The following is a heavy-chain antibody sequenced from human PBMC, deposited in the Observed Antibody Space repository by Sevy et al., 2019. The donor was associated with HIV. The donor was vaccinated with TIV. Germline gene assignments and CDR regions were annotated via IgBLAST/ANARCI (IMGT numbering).Heavy chain of an antibody. CDR1: GFTFSQYG. Sequence: GGSLRLSCAATGFTFSQYGMEWVRQAPGKGLEWVAFIRYDGSTKYYADSVKGRFTISRDNSKNKLYLQMNSLRPEDTALYSCAKHRDTLAADAYLDHWGQGTLVTVSS. D-gene: IGHD6-13*01. CDR2: IRYDGSTK. J-gene: IGHJ4*02. V-gene: IGHV3-30*02. CDR3: AKHRDTLAADAYLDH.